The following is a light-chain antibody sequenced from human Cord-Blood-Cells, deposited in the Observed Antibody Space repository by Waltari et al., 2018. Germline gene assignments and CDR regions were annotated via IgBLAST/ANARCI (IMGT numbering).Light chain of an antibody. CDR2: GAS. CDR1: QSVSSN. V-gene: IGKV3-15*01. J-gene: IGKJ4*01. Sequence: EIVMTQSPATLSVSPGERATLSCRVSQSVSSNLAWYQQEPGQAPRLLIYGASTRATGIPARFSGSGSGTEFTLTISSLQSEDFAVYYCQQYNNWPPLTFGGGTKVEIK. CDR3: QQYNNWPPLT.